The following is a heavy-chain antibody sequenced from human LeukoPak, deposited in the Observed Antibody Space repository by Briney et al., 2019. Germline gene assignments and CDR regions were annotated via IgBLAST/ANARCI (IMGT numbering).Heavy chain of an antibody. CDR2: ISAYNGNT. J-gene: IGHJ6*02. D-gene: IGHD6-19*01. Sequence: ASVKVSCKASGYTFTSYGISWVRQAPGQGFEWMGWISAYNGNTNYAQKLQGRVTMTTDTSTSTAYMELRSLRSDDTAVYYCGSSGWSHYYYGMDVWGQGTTVTVSS. CDR1: GYTFTSYG. CDR3: GSSGWSHYYYGMDV. V-gene: IGHV1-18*01.